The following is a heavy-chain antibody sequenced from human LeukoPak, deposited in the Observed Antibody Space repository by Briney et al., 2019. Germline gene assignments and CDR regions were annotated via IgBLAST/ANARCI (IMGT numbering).Heavy chain of an antibody. V-gene: IGHV3-23*01. CDR1: GFTFSSYA. D-gene: IGHD3-22*01. Sequence: GGSLGLSCAASGFTFSSYAMSWVRQAPGKGLEWVSAISGSGGNTYYADSVKGRFTLSRDNSKNTLYLQMNSLRAEDTAVYYCAKDVDSSGYYLSFDYWGQGTLVTVPS. J-gene: IGHJ4*02. CDR3: AKDVDSSGYYLSFDY. CDR2: ISGSGGNT.